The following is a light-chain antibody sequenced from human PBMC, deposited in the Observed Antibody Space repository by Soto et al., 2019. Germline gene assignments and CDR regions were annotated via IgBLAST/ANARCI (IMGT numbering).Light chain of an antibody. Sequence: QSALTQPASVSGSPGESITISCTGTSSDVGAYNYVSWYQQHPGKAPKLMIYDVSNRPSGVSNRFSGSKSGNTASLTISGLQAEDEADYYCSSYTSTNSLFGGGTQVNVL. J-gene: IGLJ2*01. CDR2: DVS. V-gene: IGLV2-14*03. CDR3: SSYTSTNSL. CDR1: SSDVGAYNY.